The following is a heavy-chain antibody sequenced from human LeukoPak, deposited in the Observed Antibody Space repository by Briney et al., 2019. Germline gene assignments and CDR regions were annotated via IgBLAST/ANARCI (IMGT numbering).Heavy chain of an antibody. CDR3: ARAPGYSSGWYPGTMYFDY. V-gene: IGHV1-18*01. D-gene: IGHD6-19*01. J-gene: IGHJ4*02. Sequence: GASVKVSCKASGYTFTSYGISWVRQAPGQGLEWMGWISAYNGNTNYAQKLQGRVTMTTDTSTSTAYMELSSLRSEDTAVYYCARAPGYSSGWYPGTMYFDYWGQGALVTVSS. CDR1: GYTFTSYG. CDR2: ISAYNGNT.